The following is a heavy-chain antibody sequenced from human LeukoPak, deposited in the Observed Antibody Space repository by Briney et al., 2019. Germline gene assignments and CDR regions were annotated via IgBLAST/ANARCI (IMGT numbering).Heavy chain of an antibody. D-gene: IGHD6-19*01. Sequence: GGSLRLSCAASGFTFSDNYMNWIRQAPGKGLEWVSQISSSGGIIHYADSVKGRFIVSRDNARNSLFLQMNSLRAEDTAVYYCARTIAVAGDYYYGMDVWGQGTTVTVSS. CDR1: GFTFSDNY. V-gene: IGHV3-11*04. CDR2: ISSSGGII. J-gene: IGHJ6*02. CDR3: ARTIAVAGDYYYGMDV.